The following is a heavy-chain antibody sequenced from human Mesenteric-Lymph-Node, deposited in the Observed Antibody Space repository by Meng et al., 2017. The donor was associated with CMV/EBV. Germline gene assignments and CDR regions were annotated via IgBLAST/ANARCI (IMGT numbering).Heavy chain of an antibody. J-gene: IGHJ3*02. CDR2: INHSGGT. CDR3: AREATNTAAAFDI. CDR1: GGSFSDYF. Sequence: SETLSLTCVVYGGSFSDYFWSWIRQPPGKGLEWIGEINHSGGTNYNPSLKSRVTISVDTSKNQFSLKLSSVTAADTAVYYCAREATNTAAAFDIWGRGTLVTVSS. D-gene: IGHD1/OR15-1a*01. V-gene: IGHV4-34*01.